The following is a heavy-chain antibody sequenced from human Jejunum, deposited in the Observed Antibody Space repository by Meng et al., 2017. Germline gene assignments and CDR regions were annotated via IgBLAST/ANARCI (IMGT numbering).Heavy chain of an antibody. CDR2: FYRSGST. V-gene: IGHV4-59*01. CDR1: GASISSNY. CDR3: ARGYYGSGSYYNVKPFYGMDV. Sequence: GSLRLSCTVSGASISSNYWTWMRQPPGEGLEWIGYFYRSGSTNYNPSLKSRVTISADTSKNQFFLKVNSVTAADTAIYYCARGYYGSGSYYNVKPFYGMDVWGHGTTVTVSS. J-gene: IGHJ6*02. D-gene: IGHD3-10*01.